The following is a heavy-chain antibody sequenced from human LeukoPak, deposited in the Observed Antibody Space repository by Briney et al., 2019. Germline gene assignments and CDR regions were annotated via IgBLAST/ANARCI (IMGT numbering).Heavy chain of an antibody. V-gene: IGHV1-2*06. CDR1: GYTFTGYH. Sequence: GASVKVSCKASGYTFTGYHMHWVRQAPGQGLEWMGRINPNSGDTNYAQKFQGRVTMTRDTSISTAYMELSRLRSDDTAVYYCARYYDFWSAPPSGFDYWGQGTLVTVSS. D-gene: IGHD3-3*01. CDR3: ARYYDFWSAPPSGFDY. CDR2: INPNSGDT. J-gene: IGHJ4*02.